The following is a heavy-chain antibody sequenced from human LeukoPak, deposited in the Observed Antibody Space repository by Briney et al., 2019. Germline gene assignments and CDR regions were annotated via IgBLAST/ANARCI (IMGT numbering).Heavy chain of an antibody. D-gene: IGHD4-17*01. J-gene: IGHJ4*02. V-gene: IGHV3-30*03. CDR2: ISYDGSNK. CDR1: GLSFSSYG. CDR3: ASGHDYGDRF. Sequence: QFGGSLRLSCAASGLSFSSYGMHWVRQAPGKGLEWVAVISYDGSNKYYADSVKGRFTISRDNSKNTLYLQMNSLRAEDRAVYYCASGHDYGDRFGGQGTLVTVSS.